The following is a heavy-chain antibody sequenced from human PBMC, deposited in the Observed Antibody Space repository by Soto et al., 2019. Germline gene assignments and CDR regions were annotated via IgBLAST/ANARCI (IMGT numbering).Heavy chain of an antibody. CDR3: AKDENYYDSSGYLEYFQH. V-gene: IGHV3-23*01. Sequence: PGGSLRLSCAACGFTFSSYSISWVRQAPWKGLEWVSAISGSGGSTYYADSVKGRFTISRDNSKNTLYLQMNSLRAEDTAVYYCAKDENYYDSSGYLEYFQHWGQGTLVTVSS. J-gene: IGHJ1*01. D-gene: IGHD3-22*01. CDR1: GFTFSSYS. CDR2: ISGSGGST.